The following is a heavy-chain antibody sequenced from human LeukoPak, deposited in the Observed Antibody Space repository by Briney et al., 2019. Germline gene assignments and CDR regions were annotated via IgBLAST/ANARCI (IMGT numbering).Heavy chain of an antibody. V-gene: IGHV3-23*01. Sequence: PGGSLRLSCAASGFTFSRYAMSWVRQAPGKGLEWVSAISGSGGSTYYADSVKGRFTISRDNSKNTLYLQVNSLRAEDTAVYYCAKDPLVRGLTYDSWGQGTLVTVSS. CDR2: ISGSGGST. CDR1: GFTFSRYA. J-gene: IGHJ4*02. D-gene: IGHD3-10*01. CDR3: AKDPLVRGLTYDS.